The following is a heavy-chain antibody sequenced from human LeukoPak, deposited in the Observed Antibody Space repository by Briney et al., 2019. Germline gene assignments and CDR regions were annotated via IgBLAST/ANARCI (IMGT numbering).Heavy chain of an antibody. J-gene: IGHJ6*03. Sequence: GASVKVSCKAAGDTISAYGLNWVRQAPGQGLEWMGGIIPIFGRAYYAQNLQGRVTITADKSTSTAYMELSSLGSEDTAIYYCAKGRGRLHVNRGVYNYHYYMEVWGTGTTVIVSS. CDR1: GDTISAYG. V-gene: IGHV1-69*06. CDR2: IIPIFGRA. CDR3: AKGRGRLHVNRGVYNYHYYMEV. D-gene: IGHD3-10*01.